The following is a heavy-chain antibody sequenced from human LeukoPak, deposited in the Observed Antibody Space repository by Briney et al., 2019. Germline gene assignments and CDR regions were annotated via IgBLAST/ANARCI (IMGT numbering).Heavy chain of an antibody. D-gene: IGHD3-9*01. CDR1: GDYITTTNYY. Sequence: SETLSLTCNVSGDYITTTNYYWAWIRQPPGKGLEWVASVFYSGTTYYNPSLKSRVVISMDTSKKQISLTLSSVTVTDTAIYYCARRSRLYKHETTGYHDSWGQGTLVTVSS. J-gene: IGHJ4*02. CDR2: VFYSGTT. CDR3: ARRSRLYKHETTGYHDS. V-gene: IGHV4-39*01.